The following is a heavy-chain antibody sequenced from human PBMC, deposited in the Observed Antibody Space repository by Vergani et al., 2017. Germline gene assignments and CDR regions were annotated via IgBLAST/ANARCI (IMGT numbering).Heavy chain of an antibody. Sequence: DVHLAESGGGFFQPGGSLRLSCSASGFSFNSYWMHWVRQVPGKGLLWVSRIKSDGSITVYADSVKGRFTISRDNAKNTLYLQMNSLRVEDTGVYYCARARCIEACYMSNWLDSWGQGTLVTVSS. D-gene: IGHD3-16*02. CDR1: GFSFNSYW. V-gene: IGHV3-74*01. CDR2: IKSDGSIT. J-gene: IGHJ5*01. CDR3: ARARCIEACYMSNWLDS.